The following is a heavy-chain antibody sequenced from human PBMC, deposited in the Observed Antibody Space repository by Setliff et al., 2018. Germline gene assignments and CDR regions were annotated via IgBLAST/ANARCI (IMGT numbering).Heavy chain of an antibody. V-gene: IGHV1-18*01. D-gene: IGHD3-9*01. Sequence: ASVKVSCKSSAYIFNSYGISWVRQAPGQGLEWMGWISSYNDITNYAQRFQGRVTMTTDTSTSAAYMELRSLRSDDAAVYYCAKEPAVSLTEAVRRTYYDYAMDAWGQGTTVTVSS. CDR1: AYIFNSYG. CDR2: ISSYNDIT. CDR3: AKEPAVSLTEAVRRTYYDYAMDA. J-gene: IGHJ6*02.